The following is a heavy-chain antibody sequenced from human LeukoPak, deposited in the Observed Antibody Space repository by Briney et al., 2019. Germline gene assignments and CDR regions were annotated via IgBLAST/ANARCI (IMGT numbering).Heavy chain of an antibody. D-gene: IGHD4-17*01. V-gene: IGHV3-74*01. Sequence: GGSLRLSCAASGFTFSSHWMHWVRQAPGKGLLWVSRINSDGSSTGYADSVKGRFTISRDNAKSTLYLQMNSLRAEDTAVYYCARSGGNYGDYALYWGQGALVTVSS. CDR3: ARSGGNYGDYALY. J-gene: IGHJ4*02. CDR2: INSDGSST. CDR1: GFTFSSHW.